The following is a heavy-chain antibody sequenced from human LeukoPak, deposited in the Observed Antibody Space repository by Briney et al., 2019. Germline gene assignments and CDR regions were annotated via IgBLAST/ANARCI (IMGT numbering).Heavy chain of an antibody. D-gene: IGHD3-22*01. J-gene: IGHJ4*02. CDR3: ARDRSSSGYYPFDY. CDR1: GGSIRSSYYY. CDR2: IYDSGST. Sequence: SETLSLTCTVSGGSIRSSYYYWGWIRQPPGKGLEWIGSIYDSGSTYYNPSLKSRVTISVDTSKNQFSLKLNSVTAADTAVYYCARDRSSSGYYPFDYWGQGTLVTVSS. V-gene: IGHV4-39*02.